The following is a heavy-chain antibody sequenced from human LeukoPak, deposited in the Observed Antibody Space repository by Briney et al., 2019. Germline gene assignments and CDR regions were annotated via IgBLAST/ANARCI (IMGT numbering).Heavy chain of an antibody. CDR2: IIPIFGTA. D-gene: IGHD4-17*01. V-gene: IGHV1-69*13. CDR1: GGTFSRYA. CDR3: ARDATDDYGDYPVPYFQH. Sequence: SVKVSCKASGGTFSRYAISWVRQAPGQGLEWMGGIIPIFGTANYAQKFQGRVTITADESTSTAYMELSSLRSEDTAVYYCARDATDDYGDYPVPYFQHWGQGTLVTVSS. J-gene: IGHJ1*01.